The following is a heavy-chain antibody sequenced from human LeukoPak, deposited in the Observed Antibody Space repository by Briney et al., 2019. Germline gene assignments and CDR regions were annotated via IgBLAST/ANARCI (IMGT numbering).Heavy chain of an antibody. Sequence: GGSLRLSCAAAGFTFSRYWMSWVRQATGKGLECVAKIKEDGSEKHYVDSVKGRFTISRDNAKKSLYLQMNSLRAEDTAVYYCARDYTGGWNDYWGQGTLVTVSS. D-gene: IGHD7-27*01. CDR2: IKEDGSEK. J-gene: IGHJ4*02. V-gene: IGHV3-7*01. CDR1: GFTFSRYW. CDR3: ARDYTGGWNDY.